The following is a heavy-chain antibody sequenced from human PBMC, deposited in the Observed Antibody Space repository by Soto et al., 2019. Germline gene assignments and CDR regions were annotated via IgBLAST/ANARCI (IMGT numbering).Heavy chain of an antibody. V-gene: IGHV1-18*01. CDR1: GYTLTSYG. J-gene: IGHJ3*02. Sequence: ASVKVSCKASGYTLTSYGISWVRQAPGQGLEWMGWISAYNGNTNYAQKLQGRVTMTTDTSTSTAYMELRSLRSDDTAVYYCARDYYDILTGYYPTIPDAFDIWGQGTMVTVSS. CDR2: ISAYNGNT. CDR3: ARDYYDILTGYYPTIPDAFDI. D-gene: IGHD3-9*01.